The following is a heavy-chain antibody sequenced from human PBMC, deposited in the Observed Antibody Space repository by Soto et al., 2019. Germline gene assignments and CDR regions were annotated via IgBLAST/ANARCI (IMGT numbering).Heavy chain of an antibody. J-gene: IGHJ6*02. CDR3: ARDPYDDYSVRIGYYGLDV. CDR1: GGTFSTHA. V-gene: IGHV1-69*01. CDR2: IIPMYGSR. Sequence: QVQLVQSGAEVKKPGSSVRVSCKASGGTFSTHAISWVRQAPGRGPEWIGGIIPMYGSRKYAPNFQGRVTMIADASTNTASMELSSLRSDDTAVYYCARDPYDDYSVRIGYYGLDVWGQGTTVTVSS. D-gene: IGHD2-21*01.